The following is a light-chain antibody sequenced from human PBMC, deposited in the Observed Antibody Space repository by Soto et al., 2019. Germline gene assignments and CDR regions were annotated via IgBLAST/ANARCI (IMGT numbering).Light chain of an antibody. CDR1: SSDVGGYNY. CDR2: GVG. Sequence: QSALTQPASVSGSPGQSITFSCTGTSSDVGGYNYVSWYEQHPGNAPKLMIYGVGNRPSGVSNRFSGSKSGDTASLTISGRQAEDEADYYCSSYTSSNTYVFGTGTKLTFL. CDR3: SSYTSSNTYV. J-gene: IGLJ1*01. V-gene: IGLV2-14*01.